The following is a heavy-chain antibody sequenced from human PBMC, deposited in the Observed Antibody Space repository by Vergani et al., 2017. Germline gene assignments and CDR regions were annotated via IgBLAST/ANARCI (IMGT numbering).Heavy chain of an antibody. CDR1: GFSLSTSGVG. CDR2: IYWDDDK. D-gene: IGHD3-10*01. Sequence: QITLKESGPTLVKPTQTLTLTCTFSGFSLSTSGVGVGWIRQLPGKALEWLALIYWDDDKRYSPSLKSRLTITKDTSKNQVVLTMTNMAPVDTATYYCSHCGSGEAFLMSYYYYGMDVWGQGTTVTVSS. CDR3: SHCGSGEAFLMSYYYYGMDV. V-gene: IGHV2-5*02. J-gene: IGHJ6*02.